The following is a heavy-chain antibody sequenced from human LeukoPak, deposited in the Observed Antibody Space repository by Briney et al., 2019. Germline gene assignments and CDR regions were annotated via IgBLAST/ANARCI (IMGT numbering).Heavy chain of an antibody. J-gene: IGHJ4*02. V-gene: IGHV3-20*04. CDR1: GFTFSNAW. CDR3: ARDSGRTVAAATGDY. CDR2: INWNGGST. Sequence: GGSLRLSCAASGFTFSNAWMSWVRQAPGKGLEWVSGINWNGGSTGYADSVKGRFTISRDNAKNSLYLQMNSLRAEDTAVYYCARDSGRTVAAATGDYWGQGTLVTVSS. D-gene: IGHD6-13*01.